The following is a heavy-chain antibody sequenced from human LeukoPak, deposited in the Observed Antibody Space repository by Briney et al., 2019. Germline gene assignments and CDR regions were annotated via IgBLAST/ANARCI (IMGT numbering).Heavy chain of an antibody. V-gene: IGHV3-33*06. CDR3: AKETGSQGYFQD. CDR2: IWFDGKNE. J-gene: IGHJ1*01. Sequence: GGSLRLSCAASGFTFSGYGMHWVRMAPGTGQEWVADIWFDGKNEHFAASVKGRFAISRDNSKNTLYLQMNSLGAEDTAVYYCAKETGSQGYFQDWGQGTLVTVSS. CDR1: GFTFSGYG. D-gene: IGHD3-10*01.